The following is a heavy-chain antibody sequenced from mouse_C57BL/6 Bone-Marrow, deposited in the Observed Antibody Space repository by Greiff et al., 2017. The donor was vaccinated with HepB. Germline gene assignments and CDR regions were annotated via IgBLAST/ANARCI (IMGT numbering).Heavy chain of an antibody. CDR3: ARDITTVVAPDYFDY. Sequence: QVTLKESGPGILQPSQTLSLTCSFSGFSLSTFGMGVGWIRQPSGKGLEWLAHIWWDDDKYYNPALKSRLTISKDTSKNQVFLKIANVDTADTATYYCARDITTVVAPDYFDYWGQGTTLTVSS. D-gene: IGHD1-1*01. CDR1: GFSLSTFGMG. J-gene: IGHJ2*01. V-gene: IGHV8-8*01. CDR2: IWWDDDK.